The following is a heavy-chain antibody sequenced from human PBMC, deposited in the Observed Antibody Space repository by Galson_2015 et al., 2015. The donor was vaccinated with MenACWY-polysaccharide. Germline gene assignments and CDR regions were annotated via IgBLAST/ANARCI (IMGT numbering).Heavy chain of an antibody. V-gene: IGHV4-61*02. CDR3: ARAEAVLWGSVDY. J-gene: IGHJ4*02. Sequence: TLSLTCTVSGGSISSGSYYWSWIRQPAGKGLEWIGRIYTRGSTNYNPSLKSRVTISVDTSKNQFSLKLSSVTAADTAVYYCARAEAVLWGSVDYWGQGTLVTVSS. CDR1: GGSISSGSYY. D-gene: IGHD3-16*01. CDR2: IYTRGST.